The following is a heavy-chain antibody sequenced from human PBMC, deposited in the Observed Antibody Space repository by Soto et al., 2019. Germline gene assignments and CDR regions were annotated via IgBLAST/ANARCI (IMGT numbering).Heavy chain of an antibody. CDR3: ASGFEGYCSSTSCYGDYYYYGMDV. V-gene: IGHV3-33*01. J-gene: IGHJ6*02. CDR2: IWYDGSNK. Sequence: GGSLRLSCAASGFTFSSYGMHWVRQAPGKGLEWVAVIWYDGSNKYYADSVKGRFTISRDNSKNTLYLQMNSLRAEDTAVYYCASGFEGYCSSTSCYGDYYYYGMDVWGQGTTVTVSS. CDR1: GFTFSSYG. D-gene: IGHD2-2*01.